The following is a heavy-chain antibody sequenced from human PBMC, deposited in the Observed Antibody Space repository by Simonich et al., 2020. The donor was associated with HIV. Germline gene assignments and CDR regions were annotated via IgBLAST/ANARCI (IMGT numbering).Heavy chain of an antibody. D-gene: IGHD3-22*01. CDR3: ARDIDSSGYTAFHI. CDR2: IKQDGSEK. CDR1: GFILSYYW. V-gene: IGHV3-7*03. J-gene: IGHJ3*02. Sequence: GESGGGLVQPGESLRLSCEASGFILSYYWMSWVRQAPGKGLEWVANIKQDGSEKNYVDSVKGRFTISRDNAKNSLYLQMNSLRAEDTALYYCARDIDSSGYTAFHIWGQGTMVTVSS.